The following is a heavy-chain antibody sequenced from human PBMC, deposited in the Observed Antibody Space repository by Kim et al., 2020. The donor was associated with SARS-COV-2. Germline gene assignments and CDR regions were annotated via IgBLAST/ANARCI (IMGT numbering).Heavy chain of an antibody. V-gene: IGHV3-7*01. Sequence: DKYYVDSVKGRFTISRDNAKNSLYLEMNSLRAEDTAVYYCGTLRYRAVDYWGQGTLVTVSS. CDR2: DK. J-gene: IGHJ4*02. CDR3: GTLRYRAVDY. D-gene: IGHD3-16*02.